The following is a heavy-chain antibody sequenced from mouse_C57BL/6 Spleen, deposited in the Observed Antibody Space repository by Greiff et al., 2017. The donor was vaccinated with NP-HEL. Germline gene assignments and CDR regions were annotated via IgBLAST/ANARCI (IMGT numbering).Heavy chain of an antibody. CDR3: TPYWYYYAMDD. CDR1: GYTFTDYE. CDR2: IDPETGGT. V-gene: IGHV1-15*01. D-gene: IGHD4-1*01. J-gene: IGHJ4*01. Sequence: VQLQQSGAELVRPGASVTLSCKASGYTFTDYEMHWVKQTPVHGLEWIGAIDPETGGTAYNQKFKGKAILTADKSSSTAYMELRSLTSEDSAVYYCTPYWYYYAMDDWGQGTSVTVSS.